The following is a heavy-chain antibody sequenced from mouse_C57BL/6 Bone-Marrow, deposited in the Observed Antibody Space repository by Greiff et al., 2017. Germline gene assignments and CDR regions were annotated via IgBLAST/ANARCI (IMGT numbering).Heavy chain of an antibody. J-gene: IGHJ2*01. V-gene: IGHV1-81*01. CDR3: ARRRLLRPDY. D-gene: IGHD2-3*01. CDR1: GYTFTSYG. CDR2: IYPRSGNT. Sequence: VQLQQSGAELARPGASVKLSCKASGYTFTSYGISWVKQRTGQGLEWIGEIYPRSGNTYYNEKFKGKATLTADKSSSTAYMELRSLTSEDSAVYFCARRRLLRPDYWGQGTTLTVSS.